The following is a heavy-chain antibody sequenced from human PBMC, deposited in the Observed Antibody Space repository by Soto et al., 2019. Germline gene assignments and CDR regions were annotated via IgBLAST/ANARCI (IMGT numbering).Heavy chain of an antibody. V-gene: IGHV1-24*01. Sequence: AVKVSCKVSGHTLTDLSIYWVRQAPGKGLAWLGGFAPEDAEIIYAQKFKVRLTITEDTSTHTAYMELSSLRADFTAAYYCATSVPTFDDWGQGTLVTVSS. CDR3: ATSVPTFDD. CDR2: FAPEDAEI. CDR1: GHTLTDLS. J-gene: IGHJ4*02.